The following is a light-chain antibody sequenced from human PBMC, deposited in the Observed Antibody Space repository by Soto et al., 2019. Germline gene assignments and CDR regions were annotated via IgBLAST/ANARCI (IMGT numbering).Light chain of an antibody. CDR3: QQYASSPQT. Sequence: EIVFRQSPSTLSLSPGDRATLSCRASQSVKSSYLAWYQQKPGRAPRLLIYDASTRATGIADRFSASGSGTDFTLTISRLEPEDFAVYSCQQYASSPQTFGQGT. J-gene: IGKJ1*01. CDR2: DAS. CDR1: QSVKSSY. V-gene: IGKV3D-20*01.